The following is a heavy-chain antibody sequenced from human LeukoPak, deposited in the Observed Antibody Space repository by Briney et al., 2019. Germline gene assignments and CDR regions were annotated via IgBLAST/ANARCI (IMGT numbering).Heavy chain of an antibody. CDR1: GGSISGYY. CDR2: VYYSGNT. V-gene: IGHV4-59*08. D-gene: IGHD6-6*01. Sequence: SETLSLTCAVSGGSISGYYWSWIRQPPGKGLEWIGYVYYSGNTKYNPSLKSRVTMSVDTSKNQFSLRLSSVTARDTAVYYCARHGDSSSYYFDYWGQGTLSPSPQ. J-gene: IGHJ4*02. CDR3: ARHGDSSSYYFDY.